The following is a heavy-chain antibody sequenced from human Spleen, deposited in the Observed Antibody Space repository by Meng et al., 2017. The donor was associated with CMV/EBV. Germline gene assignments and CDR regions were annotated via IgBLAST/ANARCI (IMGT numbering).Heavy chain of an antibody. Sequence: GESLKISCAASGFTFSRYSMNWVRQAPGKGLEWVSSISSSGNYIYYADSVKGRFTISRDNAKNSLYLQMNSLRAEDTAVYYCAREPYCNSTSCSHYFDYWGQGTLVTVSS. CDR2: ISSSGNYI. CDR1: GFTFSRYS. D-gene: IGHD2-2*01. CDR3: AREPYCNSTSCSHYFDY. J-gene: IGHJ4*02. V-gene: IGHV3-21*01.